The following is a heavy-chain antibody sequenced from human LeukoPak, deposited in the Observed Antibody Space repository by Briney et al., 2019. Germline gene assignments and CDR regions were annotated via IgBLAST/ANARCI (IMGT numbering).Heavy chain of an antibody. CDR2: IKTDGSNT. D-gene: IGHD6-13*01. CDR3: ARDSSSSGY. CDR1: GFTFSRYW. V-gene: IGHV3-74*03. J-gene: IGHJ4*02. Sequence: GGSLRLSCEASGFTFSRYWMHWVRQAPGKGLVWVSRIKTDGSNTKYADSVKGRFSISRDNAKNSLYLQMNSLRAEDTAVYYCARDSSSSGYWGQGTLVTVSP.